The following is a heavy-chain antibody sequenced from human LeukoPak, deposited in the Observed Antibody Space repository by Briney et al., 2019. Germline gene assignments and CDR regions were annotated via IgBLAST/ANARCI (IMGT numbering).Heavy chain of an antibody. CDR1: GYTFTGYY. V-gene: IGHV1-2*02. J-gene: IGHJ6*03. CDR2: INPNSGGT. CDR3: ARQKEGWYHYYYYMDV. Sequence: ASVKVSCKASGYTFTGYYMHWVRQAPGQGLEWMGWINPNSGGTNYAQKFQGRVTMTRDTSISTAYMELSRLRSDDTAVYYCARQKEGWYHYYYYMDVWGEGTTVTVSS. D-gene: IGHD6-19*01.